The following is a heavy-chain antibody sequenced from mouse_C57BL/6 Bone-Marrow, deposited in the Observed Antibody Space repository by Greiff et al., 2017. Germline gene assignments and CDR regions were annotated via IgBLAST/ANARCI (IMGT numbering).Heavy chain of an antibody. V-gene: IGHV1-54*01. Sequence: VQLQQSGAELVSPGTSVTVSCKASGYAFTNYLIEWVKQRPGQGLEWIGVINPVSGGTNYNEKFKGKATLSADQSSSTAYMQLSSLTSEDSAVXFCARGYYYGSSPAWFAYWGQGTLVTVSA. J-gene: IGHJ3*01. D-gene: IGHD1-1*01. CDR1: GYAFTNYL. CDR3: ARGYYYGSSPAWFAY. CDR2: INPVSGGT.